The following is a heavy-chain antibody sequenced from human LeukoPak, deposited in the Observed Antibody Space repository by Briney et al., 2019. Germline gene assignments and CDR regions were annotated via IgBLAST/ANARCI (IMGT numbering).Heavy chain of an antibody. CDR1: GFTVSSTY. J-gene: IGHJ3*02. CDR2: IYYSGST. V-gene: IGHV4-39*01. D-gene: IGHD4-23*01. CDR3: ARSYGGHSVCDAFDI. Sequence: PGGSLRLSCAASGFTVSSTYMSWVRQPPGKGLEWIGTIYYSGSTYYNPSLKSRVTISVDTSKNQFSLKLTSVTAADTAVYYCARSYGGHSVCDAFDIWGQGTMVTVSS.